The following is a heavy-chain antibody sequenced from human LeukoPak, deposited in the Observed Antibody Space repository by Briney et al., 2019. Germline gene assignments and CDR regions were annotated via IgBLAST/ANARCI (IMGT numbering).Heavy chain of an antibody. CDR3: ARDKGKRGSSSDYYYYYMDV. J-gene: IGHJ6*03. V-gene: IGHV1-8*01. Sequence: GASVKVSCKASGYTFTSYDINWVRQATGQGLEWMGWMNPNSGNTGYAQKFQGRVTMTRNTSISTAYMELSSLRSEDTAVYYCARDKGKRGSSSDYYYYYMDVWGKGTTVTVSS. D-gene: IGHD6-6*01. CDR1: GYTFTSYD. CDR2: MNPNSGNT.